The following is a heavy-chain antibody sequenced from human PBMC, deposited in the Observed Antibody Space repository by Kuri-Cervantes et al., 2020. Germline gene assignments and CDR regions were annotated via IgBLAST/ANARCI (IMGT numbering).Heavy chain of an antibody. CDR2: MNPNSGNT. J-gene: IGHJ6*02. Sequence: ASVKVSCKASGYTFTSYDSNWVRQATGQGLEWMGWMNPNSGNTGYAQKFQGRVTMTRNTSISTAYMELSSLRSEDTAVYYCARDSVLMVYAIRGAADTLYYYYGMDVWGQGTTVTVSS. D-gene: IGHD2-8*01. CDR3: ARDSVLMVYAIRGAADTLYYYYGMDV. V-gene: IGHV1-8*01. CDR1: GYTFTSYD.